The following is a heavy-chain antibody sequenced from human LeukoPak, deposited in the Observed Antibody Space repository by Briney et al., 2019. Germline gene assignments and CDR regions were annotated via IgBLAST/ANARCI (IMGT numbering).Heavy chain of an antibody. D-gene: IGHD2-15*01. J-gene: IGHJ4*02. V-gene: IGHV1-69*13. CDR1: GGTFSSYA. CDR3: ARSRCSGGSCYSGFDY. CDR2: IIPIFGTA. Sequence: GASVKVSCKASGGTFSSYAISWVRQAPGQGLEWMGGIIPIFGTANYAQKFQGRVTITADESTSTAYMELSSLRSEDTAVYYCARSRCSGGSCYSGFDYWGQGTLVTVSS.